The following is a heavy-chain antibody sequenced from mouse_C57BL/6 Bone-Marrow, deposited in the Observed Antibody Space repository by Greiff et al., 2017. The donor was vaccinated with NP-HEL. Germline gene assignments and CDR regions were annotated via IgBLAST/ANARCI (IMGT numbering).Heavy chain of an antibody. CDR1: GFTFSSYG. CDR2: ISSGGSYT. J-gene: IGHJ1*03. V-gene: IGHV5-6*02. D-gene: IGHD1-1*01. CDR3: ARRYYGYWYFDV. Sequence: EVKLVESGGDLVKPGGSLKLSCAASGFTFSSYGMSWVRQTPDKRLEWVATISSGGSYTYYPDSVKGRFTISRDNAKNTLYLQMSSLKSEDTAMYYCARRYYGYWYFDVWGTGTTVTVSS.